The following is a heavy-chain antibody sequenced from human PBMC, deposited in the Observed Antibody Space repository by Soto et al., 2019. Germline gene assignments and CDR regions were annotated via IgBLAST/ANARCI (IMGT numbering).Heavy chain of an antibody. D-gene: IGHD3-10*01. J-gene: IGHJ5*02. Sequence: PGGSLRLSCAASGFTFSSYAMSWVRQAPGKGPEWVSAISGSGGSTYYADSVKGRFTISRDNSKNTLYLQMNSLRAEDTAVYYCAKAPLPMVRGPINGYWFDPWGQGTLVTVSS. CDR1: GFTFSSYA. V-gene: IGHV3-23*01. CDR3: AKAPLPMVRGPINGYWFDP. CDR2: ISGSGGST.